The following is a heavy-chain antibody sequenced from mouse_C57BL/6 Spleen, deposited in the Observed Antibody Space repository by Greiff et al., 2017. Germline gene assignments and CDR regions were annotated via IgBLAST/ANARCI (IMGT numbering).Heavy chain of an antibody. D-gene: IGHD2-4*01. CDR1: GYTFTSSN. CDR2: IYPGNGDT. Sequence: QVQLQQSGAELVRPGASVKMSCKASGYTFTSSNMHWVKQTPRQGLGWIGAIYPGNGDTSYNQNFKGKATLTEAKSSSTAYTPLSSLTSEDTAVYFCARLGVYDCDGTSYAYWGKGTLVTVSA. J-gene: IGHJ3*01. V-gene: IGHV1-12*01. CDR3: ARLGVYDCDGTSYAY.